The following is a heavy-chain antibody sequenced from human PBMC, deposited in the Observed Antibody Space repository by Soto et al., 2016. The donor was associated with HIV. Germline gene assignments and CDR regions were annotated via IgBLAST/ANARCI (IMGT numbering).Heavy chain of an antibody. Sequence: EVQLVESGGGLVQPGRSLRLSCVGSGFTLSDYAMHWVRQTPGKGLEWVSGISWNSGTINYVDSVKGRFTISRDNAKNSLYLQMNSLRAEDMALYYCARGRRELCPYWYFDVWGRGTLVIVSS. V-gene: IGHV3-9*03. D-gene: IGHD1-7*01. CDR1: GFTLSDYA. CDR3: ARGRRELCPYWYFDV. CDR2: ISWNSGTI. J-gene: IGHJ2*01.